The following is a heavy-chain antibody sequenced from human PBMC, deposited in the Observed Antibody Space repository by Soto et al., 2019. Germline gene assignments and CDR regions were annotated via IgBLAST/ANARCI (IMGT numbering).Heavy chain of an antibody. J-gene: IGHJ4*02. Sequence: PSETLSLTCAVYGGSFSGYYWSWIRQPPGKGLEWIGEINHSGSTNYNPSPKSRVTISVDTSKNQFSLKLSSVTAADTAVYYCALRPTTVVTQERDYWGQGTLVTVSS. V-gene: IGHV4-34*01. CDR1: GGSFSGYY. D-gene: IGHD4-17*01. CDR3: ALRPTTVVTQERDY. CDR2: INHSGST.